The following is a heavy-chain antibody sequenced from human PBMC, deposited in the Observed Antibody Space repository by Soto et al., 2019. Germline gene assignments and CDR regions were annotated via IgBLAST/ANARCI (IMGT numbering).Heavy chain of an antibody. Sequence: ASVKVSCKASGYTFTGYYMHWVRQAPGQGLEWMGWINPNSGGTNYAQKFQGRVTMTRDTSISTAYMELSRLRSDDTAVYYCARDLDSSGLYYYYGMDVWGQGTTVTVSS. D-gene: IGHD3-22*01. CDR1: GYTFTGYY. V-gene: IGHV1-2*02. CDR2: INPNSGGT. J-gene: IGHJ6*02. CDR3: ARDLDSSGLYYYYGMDV.